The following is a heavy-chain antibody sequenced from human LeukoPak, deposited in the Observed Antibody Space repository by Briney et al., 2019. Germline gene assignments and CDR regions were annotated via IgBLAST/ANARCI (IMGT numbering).Heavy chain of an antibody. Sequence: PGRSLRLSCAASGFTFSNYAMHWVRQAPGTGLEWVSVISYEGSKKYYADSVKGRFTISRDNAKNSVYLQMNTLRAEDTAVYYCARIGAGSSRDYWGQGTLVTVSS. CDR3: ARIGAGSSRDY. CDR1: GFTFSNYA. D-gene: IGHD6-13*01. CDR2: ISYEGSKK. V-gene: IGHV3-30*04. J-gene: IGHJ4*02.